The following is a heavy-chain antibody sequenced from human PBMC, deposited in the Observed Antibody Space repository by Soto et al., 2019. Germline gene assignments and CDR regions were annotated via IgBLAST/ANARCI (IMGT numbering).Heavy chain of an antibody. V-gene: IGHV3-11*01. D-gene: IGHD2-2*01. CDR2: ISSSGSTI. J-gene: IGHJ4*02. CDR1: GFTFSDYY. Sequence: GGSLRLSCAASGFTFSDYYMSWIRQAPGKGLEWVSYISSSGSTIYYADSVKGRFTISRDNAKNSLYLQMNSLRAEDTAVYYCARGAAKGYCSSTSCYPIDYWGQGTLVTVSS. CDR3: ARGAAKGYCSSTSCYPIDY.